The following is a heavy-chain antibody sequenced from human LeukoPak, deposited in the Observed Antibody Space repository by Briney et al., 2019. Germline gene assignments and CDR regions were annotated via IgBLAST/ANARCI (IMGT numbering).Heavy chain of an antibody. D-gene: IGHD2-2*01. CDR2: ISGGGGST. CDR1: GFTFSSYA. V-gene: IGHV3-23*01. CDR3: ATTAHCSRTSCFDY. J-gene: IGHJ4*02. Sequence: GGSLRLSCAASGFTFSSYAMSWVRQAPGKGLEWVSAISGGGGSTYYADSVKGRFTISRDNSKNTLYLQMNSLRAEDTAVYYCATTAHCSRTSCFDYWGQGTVVSVSS.